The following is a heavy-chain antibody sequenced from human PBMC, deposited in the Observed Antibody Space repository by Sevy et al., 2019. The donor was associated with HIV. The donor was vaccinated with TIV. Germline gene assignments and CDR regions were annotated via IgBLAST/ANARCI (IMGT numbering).Heavy chain of an antibody. D-gene: IGHD2-2*01. J-gene: IGHJ6*02. CDR1: GFTFDDYG. CDR2: ISWNSGGI. CDR3: VKDKESRVIIPAAMAFYGMDV. V-gene: IGHV3-9*01. Sequence: GGFLRLSCAASGFTFDDYGMHWIRQTPGKGLEWVSSISWNSGGIAYAASVKGRFTVSRDNAKNSLYLQMNSLRAEDTALYYCVKDKESRVIIPAAMAFYGMDVWGQGTTVTVSS.